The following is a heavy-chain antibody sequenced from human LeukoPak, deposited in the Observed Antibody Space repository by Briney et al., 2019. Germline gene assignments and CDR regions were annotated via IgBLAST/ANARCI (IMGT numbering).Heavy chain of an antibody. V-gene: IGHV3-7*03. CDR3: ARSRYFDWLPPFDP. D-gene: IGHD3-9*01. J-gene: IGHJ5*02. Sequence: GGSLRLSCAASGFTLSTYWMNWVRQAPGKGLEWVATIKQDGSEKYYVDSVKGRFTISRDNAKNSLYLQMNSLRAEDTALYYCARSRYFDWLPPFDPWGQGTLVTVSS. CDR2: IKQDGSEK. CDR1: GFTLSTYW.